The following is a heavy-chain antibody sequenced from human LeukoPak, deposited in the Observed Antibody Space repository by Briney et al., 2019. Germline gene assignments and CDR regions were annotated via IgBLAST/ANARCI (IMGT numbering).Heavy chain of an antibody. Sequence: SETLSLTCAVYGGSFSGFYWRWIRQPPGKGLEWIGEINHSGSTNYNPSLKSRVTISVDTSKNQFSLKLSSVTAADTAVYYCARGGDIVVVVAATGAFDIWGQGTMVTVSS. J-gene: IGHJ3*02. CDR3: ARGGDIVVVVAATGAFDI. V-gene: IGHV4-34*01. D-gene: IGHD2-15*01. CDR2: INHSGST. CDR1: GGSFSGFY.